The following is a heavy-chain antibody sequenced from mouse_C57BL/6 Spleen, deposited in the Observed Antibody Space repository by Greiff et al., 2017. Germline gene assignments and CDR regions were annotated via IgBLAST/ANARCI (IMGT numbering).Heavy chain of an antibody. J-gene: IGHJ2*01. V-gene: IGHV1-15*01. CDR2: IDPETGGT. CDR3: TTSRPGFDY. CDR1: GYTFTDYE. Sequence: QVQLQQSGAELVRPGASVTLSCKASGYTFTDYEMHWVKQTPVHGLEWIGAIDPETGGTAYNQKFKGKAILTADKSSSTAYMELRSLTSEDSAVYYCTTSRPGFDYWGQGTTLTVSS.